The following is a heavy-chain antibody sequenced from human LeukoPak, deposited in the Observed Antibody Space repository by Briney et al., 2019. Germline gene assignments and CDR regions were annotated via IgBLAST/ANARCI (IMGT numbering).Heavy chain of an antibody. CDR1: GFTFSSYA. Sequence: PGGSLRLSCAASGFTFSSYAMSWVRQAPGKGLEWVSAISGSGGSTYYADSVKGRFTISRDNSKNTLYLQMNSLRAEDTAVYYCARKQTYSGSYCDYWGQGTLVTVSS. D-gene: IGHD1-26*01. J-gene: IGHJ4*02. V-gene: IGHV3-23*01. CDR2: ISGSGGST. CDR3: ARKQTYSGSYCDY.